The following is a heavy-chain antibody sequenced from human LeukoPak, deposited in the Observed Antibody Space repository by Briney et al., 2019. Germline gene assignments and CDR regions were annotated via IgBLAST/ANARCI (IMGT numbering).Heavy chain of an antibody. CDR3: ARDATEYGDSHFDW. D-gene: IGHD4-17*01. Sequence: PGGSLRLSCSASGFSFGSYGMHWVRQAPGKGLEWVAVIWNDGSHRYYADSEKGRFTISRDNSRNTVYLQMNRLRVDDTAVHYCARDATEYGDSHFDWWGQGTLVTVSS. V-gene: IGHV3-33*01. CDR1: GFSFGSYG. CDR2: IWNDGSHR. J-gene: IGHJ4*02.